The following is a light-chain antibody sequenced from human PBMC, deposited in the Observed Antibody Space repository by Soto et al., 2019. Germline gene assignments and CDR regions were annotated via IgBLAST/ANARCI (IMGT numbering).Light chain of an antibody. CDR1: QSFRSNY. J-gene: IGKJ1*01. CDR2: GAS. V-gene: IGKV3-20*01. Sequence: EIVLTQSPGTLSLSPGERATLSCRASQSFRSNYLAWYQRKPGQAPRLLIYGASSRATGIPDRFSGSGSGTDFTLIISRLEPEDFAVYYCQQYGNSPPTFGQGTKVEIK. CDR3: QQYGNSPPT.